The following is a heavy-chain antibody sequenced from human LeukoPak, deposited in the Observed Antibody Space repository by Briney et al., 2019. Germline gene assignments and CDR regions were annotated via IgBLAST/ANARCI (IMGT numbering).Heavy chain of an antibody. CDR3: ARVDDILTGYPR. V-gene: IGHV1-69*13. J-gene: IGHJ4*02. D-gene: IGHD3-9*01. CDR2: IIPIFGTA. CDR1: GGTFSSYA. Sequence: GASVTVSCKASGGTFSSYAISWVRQAPGPGLEWMGGIIPIFGTANYAQKFQGRVTITADESTSTAYLELSSLRSEDTAVYYCARVDDILTGYPRWGQGTLVTVSS.